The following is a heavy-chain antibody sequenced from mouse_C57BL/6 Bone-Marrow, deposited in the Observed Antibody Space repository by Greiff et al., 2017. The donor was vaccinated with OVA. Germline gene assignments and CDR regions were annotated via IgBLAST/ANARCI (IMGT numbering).Heavy chain of an antibody. V-gene: IGHV5-4*01. CDR1: GFTFSSYA. CDR3: AREAIKDY. CDR2: ISDGGSYT. D-gene: IGHD1-1*01. Sequence: DVQLVESGGGLVKPGGSLKLSCAASGFTFSSYAMSWVRQTPEKRLEWVATISDGGSYTYYPDNVKGRFTISRDNAKNNLYLQMSHLKSEDTAMYYCAREAIKDYWGQGTTLTVSS. J-gene: IGHJ2*01.